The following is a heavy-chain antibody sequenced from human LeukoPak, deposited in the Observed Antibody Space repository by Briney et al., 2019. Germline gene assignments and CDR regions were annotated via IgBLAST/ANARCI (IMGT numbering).Heavy chain of an antibody. CDR1: GFTFGDYA. CDR2: ITTTST. D-gene: IGHD6-13*01. V-gene: IGHV3-69-1*01. CDR3: ARDSVEAAVSAY. J-gene: IGHJ4*02. Sequence: SLRLSCTASGFTFGDYAMSWFRQAPGKGLEWVSSITTTSTFYADSVKGRFTTSRDNAKNSLYLQMDSLRADDTAVYYCARDSVEAAVSAYWGQGTLVTVSS.